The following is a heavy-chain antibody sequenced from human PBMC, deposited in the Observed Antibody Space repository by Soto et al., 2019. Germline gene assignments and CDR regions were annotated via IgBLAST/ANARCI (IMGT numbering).Heavy chain of an antibody. V-gene: IGHV3-33*01. J-gene: IGHJ4*02. D-gene: IGHD3-10*01. CDR1: GFTFSSYG. CDR2: IWYDGSNK. CDR3: ARDRGITMVRGASDY. Sequence: GGSLRLSCAASGFTFSSYGMHWVRQAPGKGLEWVAVIWYDGSNKYYADSVKGRFTISRGNSKNTLYLQMNSLRAEDTAVYYCARDRGITMVRGASDYWGQGTLVTVSS.